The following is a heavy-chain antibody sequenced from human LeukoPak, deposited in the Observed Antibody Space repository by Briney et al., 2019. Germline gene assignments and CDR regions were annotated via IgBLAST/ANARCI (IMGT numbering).Heavy chain of an antibody. CDR1: GGSISSYY. Sequence: SETLSLTCTVSGGSISSYYWSWIRQSPGKGLEWIGYMHYSGNTKYNSSLKSRVTISLDTSKNQFSLKLSSVTAADTAVYYCARGTVTTMVAWFDPWGQGTLVTVSS. J-gene: IGHJ5*02. D-gene: IGHD4-17*01. V-gene: IGHV4-59*01. CDR2: MHYSGNT. CDR3: ARGTVTTMVAWFDP.